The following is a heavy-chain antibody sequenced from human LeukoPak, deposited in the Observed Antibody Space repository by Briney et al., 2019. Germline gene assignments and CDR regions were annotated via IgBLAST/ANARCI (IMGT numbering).Heavy chain of an antibody. V-gene: IGHV3-23*01. J-gene: IGHJ6*03. D-gene: IGHD5-18*01. CDR1: GFTFSSYA. CDR3: ARDHEAYNYGFRAPMDV. Sequence: PGGSLRLSCAASGFTFSSYAMSWVRQAPGKGLEGVSFISGSGGSTYYVDSVKGRFTISRDNSKNTLYLQMNSLISEDTAVYYCARDHEAYNYGFRAPMDVWGKGTTVTVSS. CDR2: ISGSGGST.